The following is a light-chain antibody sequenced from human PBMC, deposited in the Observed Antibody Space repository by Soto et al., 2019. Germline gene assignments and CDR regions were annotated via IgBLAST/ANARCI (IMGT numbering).Light chain of an antibody. V-gene: IGLV1-51*01. J-gene: IGLJ2*01. Sequence: QSVLTQPPSVSAAPGQRVTISCSGSTPNIGNNYVSWYQQLPGAAPNLIIYDNDKRPSGIPDRFSGSKSATSATLGITGLQTGDEADYFCGTWDSSLSAGVFGGGTKLTVL. CDR2: DND. CDR3: GTWDSSLSAGV. CDR1: TPNIGNNY.